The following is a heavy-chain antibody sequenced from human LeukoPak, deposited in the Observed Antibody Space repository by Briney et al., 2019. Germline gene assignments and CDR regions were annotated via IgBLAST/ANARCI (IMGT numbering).Heavy chain of an antibody. CDR2: ISYDGSNK. Sequence: GGSLRLSCAASGFTFSSYAMHWVRQAPGKGLEWVAVISYDGSNKYYADSVKGRFTISRDNSKNTLYLQMNSLRAEDTAVYYCAREDSGSSWGAFDIWGQGTMVIVSS. V-gene: IGHV3-30*04. J-gene: IGHJ3*02. CDR1: GFTFSSYA. CDR3: AREDSGSSWGAFDI. D-gene: IGHD1-26*01.